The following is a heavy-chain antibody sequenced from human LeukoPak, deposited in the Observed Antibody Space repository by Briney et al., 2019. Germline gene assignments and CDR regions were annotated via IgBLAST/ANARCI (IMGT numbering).Heavy chain of an antibody. Sequence: PSETLSLTCTVSGGPISSYYWSWIRQPPGKGLEWIGYIYTSGSTNYNPSLKSRVTISVDTSKNQFSLKLSSVTAADTAVYYCARLAPHDYYDSSGYSGPRFDPWGQGTLVTVSS. V-gene: IGHV4-4*09. D-gene: IGHD3-22*01. CDR1: GGPISSYY. CDR2: IYTSGST. J-gene: IGHJ5*02. CDR3: ARLAPHDYYDSSGYSGPRFDP.